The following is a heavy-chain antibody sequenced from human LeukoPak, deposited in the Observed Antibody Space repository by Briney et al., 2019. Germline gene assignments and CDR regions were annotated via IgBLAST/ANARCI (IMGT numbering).Heavy chain of an antibody. V-gene: IGHV4-4*02. CDR1: GGSISSSNW. CDR2: IYHSGST. J-gene: IGHJ3*02. Sequence: PSETLPLTCAVSGGSISSSNWWSWVRQPPGKGLEWIGEIYHSGSTYYNPSLKSRVTISVDTSKNQFSLKLSSVTAADTAVYYCARGGTPIITMIVVDTDAFDIWGRGTMVTVSS. CDR3: ARGGTPIITMIVVDTDAFDI. D-gene: IGHD3-22*01.